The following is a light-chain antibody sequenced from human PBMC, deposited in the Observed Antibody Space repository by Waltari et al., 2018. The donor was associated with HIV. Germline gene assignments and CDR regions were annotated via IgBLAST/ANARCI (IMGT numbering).Light chain of an antibody. CDR3: AAWDDSLSGYV. V-gene: IGLV1-44*01. Sequence: QSVLTQPPSASGTPGQRVTISCSGSSSNIGSNTVNWYQQVPGTAPKLLIYSNNQRPSGVRDRFSGSKSGTSASLAISGLQSEDEADYYCAAWDDSLSGYVFGTGTKVTVL. CDR2: SNN. J-gene: IGLJ1*01. CDR1: SSNIGSNT.